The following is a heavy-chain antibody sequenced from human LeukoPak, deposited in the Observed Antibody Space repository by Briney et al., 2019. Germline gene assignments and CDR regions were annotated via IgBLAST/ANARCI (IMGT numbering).Heavy chain of an antibody. CDR1: GFTFSTYW. CDR3: VNQISGWVY. V-gene: IGHV3-64D*06. CDR2: SSSNGGST. J-gene: IGHJ4*02. D-gene: IGHD6-19*01. Sequence: GGSLRLSCAASGFTFSTYWMHWVRQAPGKGLEYVSGSSSNGGSTYYADSVKGRFTISRDNSKNTLYLQMSSLRPEDTAVYYCVNQISGWVYWGQGTLVTVSS.